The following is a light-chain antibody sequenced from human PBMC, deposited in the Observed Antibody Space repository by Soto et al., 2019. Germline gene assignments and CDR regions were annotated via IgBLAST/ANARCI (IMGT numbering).Light chain of an antibody. CDR1: QSISRN. J-gene: IGKJ5*01. CDR3: QQSYNNASIT. CDR2: AAS. Sequence: DIQMTQSPSSLSASVGDRVTITCRASQSISRNLNWDQHKPGKAPKLLISAASSLQNGVPSRFSGGGSGTEFTLSISSLQPEDFGTSYCQQSYNNASITFGQGTRLEIK. V-gene: IGKV1-39*01.